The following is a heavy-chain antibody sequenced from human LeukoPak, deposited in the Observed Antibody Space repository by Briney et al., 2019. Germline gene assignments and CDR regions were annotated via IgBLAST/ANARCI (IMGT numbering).Heavy chain of an antibody. CDR3: AKDFSSGSYLFDY. J-gene: IGHJ4*02. Sequence: GGSLRLSCAGSGFTFSSYAMSWVRQAPGKGLEWVSAISGSGGSTYYADSVKGRFTISRDNSKNTLYLQMNSLRAEDTAVYYCAKDFSSGSYLFDYWGQGTLVTVSS. CDR1: GFTFSSYA. V-gene: IGHV3-23*01. CDR2: ISGSGGST. D-gene: IGHD1-26*01.